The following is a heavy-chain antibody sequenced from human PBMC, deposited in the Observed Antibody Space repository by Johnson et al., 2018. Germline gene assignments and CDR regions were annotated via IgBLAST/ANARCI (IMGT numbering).Heavy chain of an antibody. CDR1: GYTFTNYD. J-gene: IGHJ6*03. CDR3: ARSYYYASGTYYYYMDV. D-gene: IGHD3-10*01. Sequence: VQLVQSGAEVKKPGASVKVSCKASGYTFTNYDLNWVRQATGQGLEWMGWMNPNSGNTGYAQKFQGRVIMTGNTPSSTAYLERSSLRAEDTAVSFGARSYYYASGTYYYYMDVWGKGTTVAVS. V-gene: IGHV1-8*01. CDR2: MNPNSGNT.